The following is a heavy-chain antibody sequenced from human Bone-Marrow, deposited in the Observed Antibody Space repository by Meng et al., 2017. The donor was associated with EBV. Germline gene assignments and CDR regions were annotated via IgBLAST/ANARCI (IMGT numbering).Heavy chain of an antibody. CDR1: GCSIMSYY. CDR3: AREKGGGAQDY. CDR2: IYYSGSS. Sequence: HVQLRESGPGLVKPSETLSLTCPVSGCSIMSYYWSWIRQPPGKGLEWIGYIYYSGSSNYNPSLKSRVTISVDTSKNQFSLKLSSVTAADTAVYYCAREKGGGAQDYWGQGTLVTVSS. D-gene: IGHD2-15*01. V-gene: IGHV4-59*01. J-gene: IGHJ4*02.